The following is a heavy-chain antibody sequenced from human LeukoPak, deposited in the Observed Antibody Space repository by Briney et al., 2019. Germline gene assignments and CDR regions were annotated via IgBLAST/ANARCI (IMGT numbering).Heavy chain of an antibody. CDR1: GGSISSSSYY. V-gene: IGHV4-39*07. CDR2: IYYSGST. Sequence: SETLSLTCTVSGGSISSSSYYWGWIRQPPGKGLEWIGSIYYSGSTYYNPSLKSRVTISVDTSKNQFSLKLSSVTAADTAVYYCARDHGGSGWLDHWGQGTLVTVSS. J-gene: IGHJ4*02. CDR3: ARDHGGSGWLDH. D-gene: IGHD6-19*01.